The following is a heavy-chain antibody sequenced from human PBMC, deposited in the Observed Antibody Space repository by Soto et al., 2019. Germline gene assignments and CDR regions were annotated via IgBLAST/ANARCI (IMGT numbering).Heavy chain of an antibody. Sequence: QVQLVQSGAEVKKPGASVKVSCKASGYTFTADYMHWVRQAPGQGLEWMGWINPNSGGTNYAQKFQGRDTRTRDMSITTAYMELNRLTSTDTGVYYCTRGGPLYNVRPWGQGTLVTVSS. CDR1: GYTFTADY. V-gene: IGHV1-2*02. D-gene: IGHD1-20*01. CDR2: INPNSGGT. J-gene: IGHJ5*02. CDR3: TRGGPLYNVRP.